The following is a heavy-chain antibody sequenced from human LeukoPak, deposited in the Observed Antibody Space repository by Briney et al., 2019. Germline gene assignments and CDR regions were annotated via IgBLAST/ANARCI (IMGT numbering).Heavy chain of an antibody. CDR1: GGSINNYY. CDR2: IFYSGNT. V-gene: IGHV4-59*01. J-gene: IGHJ4*02. Sequence: SETLSLTRTVYGGSINNYYWTWIRQPPGKGLEWMGYIFYSGNTDYNPSLKSRVTISVDMSKNQISLKLYSVTAADTAFSCCPRDRGYSYGYDYWGRGTLVTVS. D-gene: IGHD5-18*01. CDR3: PRDRGYSYGYDY.